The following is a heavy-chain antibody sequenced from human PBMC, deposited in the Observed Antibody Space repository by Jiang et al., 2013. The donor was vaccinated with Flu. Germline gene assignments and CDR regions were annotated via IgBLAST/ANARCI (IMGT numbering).Heavy chain of an antibody. V-gene: IGHV3-21*01. CDR2: ISSSGSYI. CDR1: GFTFSTYA. D-gene: IGHD1-1*01. CDR3: AGSTETRYYFNY. J-gene: IGHJ4*02. Sequence: QLLESGGGLVKPGGSLRLSCAASGFTFSTYAMNWVRQAPGKGLEWVSSISSSGSYINYADSVKGRFTISRDNAKNSLFLQMNSLRAEDTAVYYCAGSTETRYYFNYWGQGTLVTVSS.